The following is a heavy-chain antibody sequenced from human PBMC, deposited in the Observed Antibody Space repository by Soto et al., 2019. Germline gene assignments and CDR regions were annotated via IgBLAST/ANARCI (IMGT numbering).Heavy chain of an antibody. CDR3: TRETYCFDY. CDR1: GYSYTSYY. CDR2: INPSGGST. V-gene: IGHV1-46*01. Sequence: ASVEVCCKASGYSYTSYYRXCVRQAPGQGLEWMGIINPSGGSTSYAQKFQGRVTMTRDTSTSTVYMELSSLISEVTTVYYCTRETYCFDYWGQGTLVTVXS. J-gene: IGHJ4*02.